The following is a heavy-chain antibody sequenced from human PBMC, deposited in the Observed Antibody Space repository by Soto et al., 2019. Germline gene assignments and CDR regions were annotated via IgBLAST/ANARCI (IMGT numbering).Heavy chain of an antibody. V-gene: IGHV3-30*03. CDR3: ARSSGKYQGPIDY. J-gene: IGHJ4*02. D-gene: IGHD1-26*01. CDR2: ISYDGGNK. Sequence: QVQLVESGGGVVQPGRSLRLSCAASGFTFSHYGIHWVRQAPGKGLEWLAVISYDGGNKHYADSVKGRFTVSRDNSKNTLSLQMNSLRAEDTAVYFWARSSGKYQGPIDYWGQGTLVTVPS. CDR1: GFTFSHYG.